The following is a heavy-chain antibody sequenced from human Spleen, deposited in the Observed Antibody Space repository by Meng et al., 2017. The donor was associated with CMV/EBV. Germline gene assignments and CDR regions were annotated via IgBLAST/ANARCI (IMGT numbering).Heavy chain of an antibody. CDR1: GFTFSSYE. V-gene: IGHV3-48*03. CDR3: ARTYCGAECFYFIY. CDR2: ISGSGYSI. J-gene: IGHJ4*02. D-gene: IGHD2-21*01. Sequence: GGSLRLSCVASGFTFSSYEMNWVRQAPGKGPEWIAKISGSGYSIDYADSLKGRFTISRDNANNSLHLQMRSLRVEDTAVYYCARTYCGAECFYFIYWGQGALVTVSS.